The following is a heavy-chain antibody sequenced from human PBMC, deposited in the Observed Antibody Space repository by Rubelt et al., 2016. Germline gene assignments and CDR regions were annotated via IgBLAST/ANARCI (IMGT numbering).Heavy chain of an antibody. V-gene: IGHV4-39*01. CDR2: IYYSGST. CDR1: GGSISSSSYY. CDR3: ARMSTAPDAFDI. Sequence: QLQLQESGPGLVKPSETLSLTCTVSGGSISSSSYYWGWIRQPPGKGLEWIGSIYYSGSTYYNTSLKSRVTISVDTSKNQFSLKLSSVTAADTAVYYCARMSTAPDAFDIWGQGTMVTVSS. J-gene: IGHJ3*02. D-gene: IGHD5/OR15-5a*01.